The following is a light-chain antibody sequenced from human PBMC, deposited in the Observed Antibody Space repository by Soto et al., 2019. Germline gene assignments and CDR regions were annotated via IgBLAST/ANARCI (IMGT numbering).Light chain of an antibody. Sequence: QSVLTQSSSVSAAAGQKVTISCSGSYYNIGSNFVSWYQHFPGSAPKLLIYDNSQRPSGIPDRFSGSKSGSSATLGITGLQTGDEADYYCGTWDSSLSVVVFGGGTKVTVL. CDR3: GTWDSSLSVVV. CDR1: YYNIGSNF. V-gene: IGLV1-51*01. CDR2: DNS. J-gene: IGLJ2*01.